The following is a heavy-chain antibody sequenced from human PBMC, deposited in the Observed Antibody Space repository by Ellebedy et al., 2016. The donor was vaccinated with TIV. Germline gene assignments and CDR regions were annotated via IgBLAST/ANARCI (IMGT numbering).Heavy chain of an antibody. CDR1: GYTFNTYW. CDR2: IYPSDSDT. D-gene: IGHD3-3*01. CDR3: ARHGRFADFVPFDY. J-gene: IGHJ4*01. V-gene: IGHV5-51*01. Sequence: GGSLRLSCKASGYTFNTYWIGWVRQMPGKGLEWMGLIYPSDSDTTYSPSFQGQVTISIDKSTSTTFLQWNSLKASDTAMYFCARHGRFADFVPFDYWGRGTLVTVSS.